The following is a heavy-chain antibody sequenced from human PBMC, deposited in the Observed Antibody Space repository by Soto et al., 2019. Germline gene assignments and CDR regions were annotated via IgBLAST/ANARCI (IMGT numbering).Heavy chain of an antibody. J-gene: IGHJ6*02. Sequence: QVQLVESGGGVVQPGRSLRLSCAASGFTFSSYAMHWVRQAPGKGLEWVAVISYDGSNKYYADSVKGRFTISRDNSKNALYLQMNSMRVEDPAVYYCARDIVATKGGGVPYYYYYGMDVWGQGTTVTVSS. CDR2: ISYDGSNK. V-gene: IGHV3-30-3*01. CDR3: ARDIVATKGGGVPYYYYYGMDV. D-gene: IGHD5-12*01. CDR1: GFTFSSYA.